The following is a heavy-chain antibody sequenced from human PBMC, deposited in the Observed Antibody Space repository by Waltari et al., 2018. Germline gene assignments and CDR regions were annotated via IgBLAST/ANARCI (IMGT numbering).Heavy chain of an antibody. CDR3: ASGTIFGVVPRGYYYGMDV. CDR1: GGSFSGYY. CDR2: INHSGST. J-gene: IGHJ6*02. V-gene: IGHV4-34*01. D-gene: IGHD3-3*01. Sequence: QVQLQQWGAGLLKPSETLSLTCAVYGGSFSGYYWSWIRQPPGQGLEWIGEINHSGSTNYNPSLKSRVTISVDTSKNQFSLKLSSVTAADTAVYYCASGTIFGVVPRGYYYGMDVWGQGTTVTVSS.